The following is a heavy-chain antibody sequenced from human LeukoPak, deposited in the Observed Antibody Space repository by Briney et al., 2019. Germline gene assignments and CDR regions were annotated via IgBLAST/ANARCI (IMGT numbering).Heavy chain of an antibody. CDR2: INHSGST. Sequence: SETLSLTCAVYGGSFSGYYLSWIRQPPGKGLEWIGEINHSGSTNYNPSLKSRVTISVDTSKNQFSLKLSSVTAADTAVYYCARGLIVATRYFDYWGQGTLVTVSS. CDR1: GGSFSGYY. D-gene: IGHD5-12*01. J-gene: IGHJ4*02. V-gene: IGHV4-34*01. CDR3: ARGLIVATRYFDY.